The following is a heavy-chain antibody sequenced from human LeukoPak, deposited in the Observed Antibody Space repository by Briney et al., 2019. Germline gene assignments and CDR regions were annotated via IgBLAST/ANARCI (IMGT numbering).Heavy chain of an antibody. CDR3: ARHAILTGYASSYNWFDP. CDR1: GGSISSSSYY. J-gene: IGHJ5*02. Sequence: SETLSLTCTVSGGSISSSSYYWGWIPQPPGKGLEWIGGIYYSGSTYYNPSLKSRVTISVGTSKNQFSLKLSSVTAADTAVYYCARHAILTGYASSYNWFDPWGQGTLVTVSS. CDR2: IYYSGST. V-gene: IGHV4-39*01. D-gene: IGHD3-9*01.